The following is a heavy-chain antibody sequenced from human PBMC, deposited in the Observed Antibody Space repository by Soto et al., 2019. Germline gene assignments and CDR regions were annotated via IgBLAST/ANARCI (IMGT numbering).Heavy chain of an antibody. Sequence: QVQLQESGPRLVKPSETLSLTCTVSGGSISSYFWSWIRQPPGEGLEWIGYIFYSGTTNYSPSLKSRVTMSLGTAKNQFSLTLTSVTAADTAVYYCARGRGGTYDAFDIWGQRTMVTVSS. CDR3: ARGRGGTYDAFDI. D-gene: IGHD1-26*01. CDR1: GGSISSYF. CDR2: IFYSGTT. J-gene: IGHJ3*02. V-gene: IGHV4-59*01.